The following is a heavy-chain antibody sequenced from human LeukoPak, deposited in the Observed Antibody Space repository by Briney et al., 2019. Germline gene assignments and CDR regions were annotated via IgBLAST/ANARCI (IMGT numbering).Heavy chain of an antibody. D-gene: IGHD3-10*01. CDR3: ARDQGVYGSGSYYSHAFDI. CDR1: GGSISSYY. J-gene: IGHJ3*02. CDR2: IYYSGST. V-gene: IGHV4-59*01. Sequence: SETLSLTCTVSGGSISSYYWSWIRQPPGKGLEWIGYIYYSGSTNYNPSLKSRVTISVDTSKNQFSLKLSFVTAADTAVYYCARDQGVYGSGSYYSHAFDIWGQGTMVTVSS.